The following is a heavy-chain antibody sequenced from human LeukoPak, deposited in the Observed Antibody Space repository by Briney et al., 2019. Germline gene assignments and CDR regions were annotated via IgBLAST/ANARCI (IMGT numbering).Heavy chain of an antibody. CDR1: GYTFTSYG. J-gene: IGHJ4*02. V-gene: IGHV1-18*01. CDR3: ASHHCGGDCYSYYFDY. Sequence: ASVKVSCKASGYTFTSYGIGWVRQAPGQGLEWMGWISAYNGNTNYAQKLQGRVTMTTDTSTSTAYMELRSLRSDDTAVYYCASHHCGGDCYSYYFDYWGQGTLVTVSS. CDR2: ISAYNGNT. D-gene: IGHD2-21*02.